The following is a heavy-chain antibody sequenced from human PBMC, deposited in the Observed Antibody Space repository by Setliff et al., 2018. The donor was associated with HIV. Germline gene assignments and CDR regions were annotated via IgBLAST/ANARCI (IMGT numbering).Heavy chain of an antibody. Sequence: ASVKVSCKPSGYTFTNYDINWVRQSPGQGLEWMGWVNPDSGNTFYAQKFKGRVTMTRDTSTNTAYMELSSLTSDDTAVYFCARGSMSMVMFILVSAFDIWGQGTLVTVSS. CDR3: ARGSMSMVMFILVSAFDI. D-gene: IGHD2-21*01. CDR2: VNPDSGNT. CDR1: GYTFTNYD. V-gene: IGHV1-8*02. J-gene: IGHJ3*02.